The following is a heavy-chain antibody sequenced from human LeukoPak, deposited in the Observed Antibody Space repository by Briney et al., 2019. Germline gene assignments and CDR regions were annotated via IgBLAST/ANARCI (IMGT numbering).Heavy chain of an antibody. J-gene: IGHJ6*03. D-gene: IGHD3-3*01. CDR1: GHTFTGYY. V-gene: IGHV1-2*02. Sequence: GASVKVSCKASGHTFTGYYMHWVRQASGQGLEWMGWINPNSGGTNYAQKFQGRVTMTRDTSISTAYMELSRLRSDDTAVYYCASDNYDFWSGYQSYYYYYMDVWGKGTTVTVSS. CDR3: ASDNYDFWSGYQSYYYYYMDV. CDR2: INPNSGGT.